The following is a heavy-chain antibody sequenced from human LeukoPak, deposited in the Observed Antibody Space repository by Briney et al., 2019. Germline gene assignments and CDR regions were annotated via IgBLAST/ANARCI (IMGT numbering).Heavy chain of an antibody. CDR1: GFTFSSYS. CDR2: ISSSSSTI. J-gene: IGHJ4*02. CDR3: ARGASGYSSSWYPADY. D-gene: IGHD6-13*01. Sequence: PGGSLRLSCAASGFTFSSYSMNWVRQAPGKGLEWVSYISSSSSTIYYADSVKGRFTISRDNAKNSLYLQMNSLRAEDTAVYYCARGASGYSSSWYPADYWGQGTLVTVSS. V-gene: IGHV3-48*04.